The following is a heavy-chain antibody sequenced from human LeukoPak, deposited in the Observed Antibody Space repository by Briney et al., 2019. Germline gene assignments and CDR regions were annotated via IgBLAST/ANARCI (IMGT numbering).Heavy chain of an antibody. D-gene: IGHD6-19*01. CDR1: GVTFSSYS. Sequence: GGSLRLSCAASGVTFSSYSMNWVRQAPGKGLEWVSSISSSSSYIYYADSVKGRFTISRDNAKNSLYLQMNSLRAEDTAVYYCARDDSGWYDYWGQGTLVTVSS. J-gene: IGHJ4*02. V-gene: IGHV3-21*01. CDR3: ARDDSGWYDY. CDR2: ISSSSSYI.